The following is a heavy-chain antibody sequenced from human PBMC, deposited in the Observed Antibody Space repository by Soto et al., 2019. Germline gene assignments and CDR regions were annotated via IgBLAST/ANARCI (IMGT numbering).Heavy chain of an antibody. Sequence: ASETLSLTCTVSGGSISSYYWSWIRQPPGKGLEWIGYIYYSGSTNYNPSLKSRVTISVDTSKNQFSLKLSSVTAADTAVYYCARGGRDGYIHDYWGQGTLVTVSS. CDR2: IYYSGST. V-gene: IGHV4-59*01. J-gene: IGHJ4*02. CDR3: ARGGRDGYIHDY. CDR1: GGSISSYY. D-gene: IGHD3-16*01.